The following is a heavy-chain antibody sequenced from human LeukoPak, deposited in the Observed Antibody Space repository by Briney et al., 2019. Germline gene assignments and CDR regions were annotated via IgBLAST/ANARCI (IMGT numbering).Heavy chain of an antibody. J-gene: IGHJ3*02. CDR2: IYYSGST. Sequence: SETLSLTCTVSGGSISSYYWSWIRQPPGKGLEWIGYIYYSGSTNYNPSLKSRVTISVDTSKNQFSLKLSSVTAADTAVYYCASEPYSSGGDDAFDIWGQGTMVTVSS. V-gene: IGHV4-59*01. D-gene: IGHD6-19*01. CDR1: GGSISSYY. CDR3: ASEPYSSGGDDAFDI.